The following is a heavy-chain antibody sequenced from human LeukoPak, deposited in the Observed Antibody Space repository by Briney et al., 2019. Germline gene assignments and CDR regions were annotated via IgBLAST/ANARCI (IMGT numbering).Heavy chain of an antibody. CDR3: ARGRITGTINP. D-gene: IGHD1-7*01. CDR2: MNPNSGNT. CDR1: GYIFTGYY. Sequence: ASVKVSCKASGYIFTGYYMHWVRQATGQGLEWMGWMNPNSGNTGYAQKFQGRVTMTRNTSISTAYMELSSLRSEDTAVYYCARGRITGTINPWGQGTLVTVSS. V-gene: IGHV1-8*02. J-gene: IGHJ5*02.